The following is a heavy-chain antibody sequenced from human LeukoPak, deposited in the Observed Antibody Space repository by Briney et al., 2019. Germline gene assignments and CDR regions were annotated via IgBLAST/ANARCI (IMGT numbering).Heavy chain of an antibody. CDR1: GFTFDVYS. V-gene: IGHV3-43*02. CDR2: ISGDGGST. CDR3: AKGPVGATLVYYYGMDV. D-gene: IGHD1-26*01. J-gene: IGHJ6*02. Sequence: GGSLRRSCAASGFTFDVYSMLWVRQAPGKGLEWFSLISGDGGSTYYADAVKRRFTISRDNSKNSLYLQMNSLRTEDTALYYCAKGPVGATLVYYYGMDVWGQGTTVTVSS.